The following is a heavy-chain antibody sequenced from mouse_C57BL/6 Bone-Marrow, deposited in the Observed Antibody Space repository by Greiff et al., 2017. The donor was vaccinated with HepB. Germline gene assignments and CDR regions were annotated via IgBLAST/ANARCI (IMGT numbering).Heavy chain of an antibody. J-gene: IGHJ2*01. CDR3: VRHEGYGTGFDY. Sequence: EVKLVESGGGLVQPKGSLKLSCAASGFSFNPYAMNWVRQSPGKGLEWVARIRSKSNNYATSYADSVKDRFTISRDDSESMLYLQMNNLKTEETAMYYCVRHEGYGTGFDYWGQGTTLTVSS. CDR1: GFSFNPYA. V-gene: IGHV10-1*01. D-gene: IGHD1-1*01. CDR2: IRSKSNNYAT.